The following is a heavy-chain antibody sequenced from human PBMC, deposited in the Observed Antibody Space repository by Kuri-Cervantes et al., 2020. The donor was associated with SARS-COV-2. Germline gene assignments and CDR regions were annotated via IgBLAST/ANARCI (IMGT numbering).Heavy chain of an antibody. CDR2: IRYDGSNK. CDR1: GFTFSSYG. D-gene: IGHD3-10*01. V-gene: IGHV3-30*02. Sequence: AGSLSLSCAASGFTFSSYGMDWVRQAPGKGLERVAFIRYDGSNKYYADSVKGRFTIFSDNSNNTLYLQMNSLRAEDTAVYYCAKALLLRFGEPLNPWGQATLVTVSS. CDR3: AKALLLRFGEPLNP. J-gene: IGHJ5*02.